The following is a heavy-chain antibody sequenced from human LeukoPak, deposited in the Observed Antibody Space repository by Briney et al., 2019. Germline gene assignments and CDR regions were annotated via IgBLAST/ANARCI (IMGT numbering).Heavy chain of an antibody. V-gene: IGHV4-59*02. CDR1: GGSVSSYY. J-gene: IGHJ4*02. Sequence: SETLSLTCTVSGGSVSSYYWSWIRQPPGNGLEWIGYIYYSGSTNYNPSLKSRVTISVDTSKNQFSLKLSSVTAADTAVYYCARARSGVVLLWDYWGQGTLVTVSS. D-gene: IGHD3-3*01. CDR2: IYYSGST. CDR3: ARARSGVVLLWDY.